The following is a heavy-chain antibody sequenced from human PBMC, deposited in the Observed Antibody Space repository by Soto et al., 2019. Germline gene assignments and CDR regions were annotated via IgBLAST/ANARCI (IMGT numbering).Heavy chain of an antibody. V-gene: IGHV4-4*07. CDR2: ISASGRS. CDR1: GDFISNFY. J-gene: IGHJ2*01. D-gene: IGHD2-8*01. Sequence: SETLSLTCTVAGDFISNFYWSWIRQPAGKGLESLGRISASGRSNYNPSLQSRVAMSLDTSKNQFSLRLPSLTAAHSAVYFCARGMGRYFDLWGRGTLVTVSS. CDR3: ARGMGRYFDL.